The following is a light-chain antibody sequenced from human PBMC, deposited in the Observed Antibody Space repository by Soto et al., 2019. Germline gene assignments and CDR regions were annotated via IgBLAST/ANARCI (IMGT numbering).Light chain of an antibody. J-gene: IGKJ1*01. Sequence: GDRVTITCRASQTISSWVAWSQQKPGKAPKLLIYDASSLESGVQSRFSGSGSGTEFTLTISSLQPDDFATYYCQQYNSYWTFGQGTKVDIK. V-gene: IGKV1-5*01. CDR1: QTISSW. CDR2: DAS. CDR3: QQYNSYWT.